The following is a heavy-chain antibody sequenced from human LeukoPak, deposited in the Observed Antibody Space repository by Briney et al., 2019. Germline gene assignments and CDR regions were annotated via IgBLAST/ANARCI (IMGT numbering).Heavy chain of an antibody. D-gene: IGHD2-15*01. CDR1: GGSVSSGSYY. V-gene: IGHV4-39*01. Sequence: SETLSLTCTVSGGSVSSGSYYWGWIRQPPGKGLEWIGSIYYSGSTYYNPSLKSRVTISVDTSKNQFSLKLSSVTAADTAVYYCAGKAYSDWFDPWGQGTLVTVSS. CDR2: IYYSGST. CDR3: AGKAYSDWFDP. J-gene: IGHJ5*02.